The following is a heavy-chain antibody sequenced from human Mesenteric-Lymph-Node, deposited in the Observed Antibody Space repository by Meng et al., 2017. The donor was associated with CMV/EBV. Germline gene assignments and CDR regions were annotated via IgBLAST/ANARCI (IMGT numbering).Heavy chain of an antibody. CDR1: GFTFDDYA. J-gene: IGHJ2*01. V-gene: IGHV3-49*04. Sequence: GGSLRLSCTGSGFTFDDYAMSWVRQAPGKGLEWVGFIRRKAYGGTTEYAASVKGRFSISRDVSKSIAYLEMNSLKTEDTAVYYCAKSPYYDILTGYSHGGYFDLWGRGTLVTVSS. CDR3: AKSPYYDILTGYSHGGYFDL. D-gene: IGHD3-9*01. CDR2: IRRKAYGGTT.